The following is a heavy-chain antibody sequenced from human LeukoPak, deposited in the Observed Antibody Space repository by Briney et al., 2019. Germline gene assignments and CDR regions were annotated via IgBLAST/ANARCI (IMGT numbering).Heavy chain of an antibody. CDR2: INPNSGGT. V-gene: IGHV1-2*04. Sequence: ASVKVSCKASGYTFTGYYMHWVRQAPGQGLEWMGWINPNSGGTNYAQKFQGWVTMTRDTSISTAYMELSRLRSDDTAVYYCAKSPYSSSWTRGAFDNWGQGTMVTVSS. D-gene: IGHD6-13*01. CDR1: GYTFTGYY. CDR3: AKSPYSSSWTRGAFDN. J-gene: IGHJ3*02.